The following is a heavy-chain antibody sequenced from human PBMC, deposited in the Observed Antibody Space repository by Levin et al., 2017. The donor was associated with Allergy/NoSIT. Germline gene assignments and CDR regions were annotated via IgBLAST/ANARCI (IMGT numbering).Heavy chain of an antibody. J-gene: IGHJ5*02. CDR1: GFTFSSYS. V-gene: IGHV3-48*04. D-gene: IGHD2-15*01. Sequence: GESLKISCAASGFTFSSYSMNWVRQAPGKGLEWVSYISSSSSTIYYADSVKGRFTISRDNAKNSLYLQMNSLRAEDTAVYYCARERSGETDWFDPWGQGTLVTVSS. CDR2: ISSSSSTI. CDR3: ARERSGETDWFDP.